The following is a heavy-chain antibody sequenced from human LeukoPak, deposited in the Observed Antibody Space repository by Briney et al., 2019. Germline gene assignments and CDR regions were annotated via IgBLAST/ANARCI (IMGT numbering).Heavy chain of an antibody. CDR3: ARHLSDITSSPNY. CDR2: IYPRDSRT. D-gene: IGHD2-2*01. Sequence: GESLQISCKGSGYSFSSYWIAWVRQMPGKGLEWMGVIYPRDSRTTYSPSFQDQVTISADKSISTAYLQWTSLKVSDTAMYYCARHLSDITSSPNYWGPGTLVTVSS. J-gene: IGHJ4*02. V-gene: IGHV5-51*01. CDR1: GYSFSSYW.